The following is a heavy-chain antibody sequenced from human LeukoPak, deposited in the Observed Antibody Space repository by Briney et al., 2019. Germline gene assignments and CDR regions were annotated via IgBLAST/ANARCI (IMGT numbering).Heavy chain of an antibody. CDR1: GFTFSSYA. V-gene: IGHV3-30-3*01. CDR2: ISYDGSNK. CDR3: ASGVSSSWYKMYYFDY. D-gene: IGHD6-13*01. J-gene: IGHJ4*02. Sequence: GRSLRLSCAASGFTFSSYAMHWVRQAPGKGLEWVAVISYDGSNKYYADSVKGRFTISRDNAKNSLYLQMNSLRAEDTAVYYCASGVSSSWYKMYYFDYWGQGTLVTVSS.